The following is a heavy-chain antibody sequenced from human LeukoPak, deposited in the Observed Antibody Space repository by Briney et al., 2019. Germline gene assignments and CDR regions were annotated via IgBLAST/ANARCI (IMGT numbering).Heavy chain of an antibody. CDR1: GFTFSSYA. D-gene: IGHD3-3*01. J-gene: IGHJ4*02. CDR3: ARGYRMTIFGVVTDFDY. CDR2: ISYDGSNK. Sequence: GGSLRLSCAASGFTFSSYAMHWVRQAPGKGLEWVAVISYDGSNKYYADSVKGRFTISRDNSKNTLYLQMNSLRAEDTAVHYCARGYRMTIFGVVTDFDYWGQGTLVTVSS. V-gene: IGHV3-30*01.